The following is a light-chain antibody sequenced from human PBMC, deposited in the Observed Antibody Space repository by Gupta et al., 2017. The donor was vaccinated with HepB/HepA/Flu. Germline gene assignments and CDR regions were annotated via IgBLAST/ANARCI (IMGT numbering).Light chain of an antibody. J-gene: IGLJ1*01. CDR3: SSYTSSSTFYV. Sequence: SALTQPASVSGSPGQSITISCTGTSSDVGGYSYVSWFQQHPGKAPKLMIYDVTNRPSGVSNRFSGSKSGNTASLTISGLQAEDEADYYCSSYTSSSTFYVFGTGTKVTVL. V-gene: IGLV2-14*01. CDR1: SSDVGGYSY. CDR2: DVT.